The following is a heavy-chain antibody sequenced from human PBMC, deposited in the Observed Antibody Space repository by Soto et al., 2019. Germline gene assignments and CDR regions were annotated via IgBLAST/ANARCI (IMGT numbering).Heavy chain of an antibody. Sequence: ASVKVSCKASGYTFTSYGISWVRQAPGQGLEWMGWISAYNGNTNYAQKLQGRVTMTTDTSTSTAYMELRSLRSDDTAVYYCAREIGLSGYNWNDDSTDAFDIWGQGTMVTVSS. CDR2: ISAYNGNT. CDR3: AREIGLSGYNWNDDSTDAFDI. J-gene: IGHJ3*02. D-gene: IGHD1-20*01. V-gene: IGHV1-18*01. CDR1: GYTFTSYG.